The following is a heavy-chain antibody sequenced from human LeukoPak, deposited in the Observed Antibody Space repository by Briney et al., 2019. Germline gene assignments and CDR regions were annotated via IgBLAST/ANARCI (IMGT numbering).Heavy chain of an antibody. CDR2: ISGSGGST. D-gene: IGHD3-22*01. J-gene: IGHJ4*02. V-gene: IGHV3-23*01. CDR1: GFTFSSYG. CDR3: AKGDYYDSSGYSVPILYYFDY. Sequence: GGSLRLSCAASGFTFSSYGMSWVRQAPGKGLEWVSAISGSGGSTYYADSVKGRFTISRDNSKNTLFLQMNSLRAEDTAVYYCAKGDYYDSSGYSVPILYYFDYWGQGTLVTVSS.